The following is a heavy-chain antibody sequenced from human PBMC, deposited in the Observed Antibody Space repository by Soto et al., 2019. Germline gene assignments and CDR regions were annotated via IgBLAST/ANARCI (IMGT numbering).Heavy chain of an antibody. V-gene: IGHV1-8*02. J-gene: IGHJ4*02. CDR1: EYTFTSYD. CDR3: ARGGWEAPLRPEY. CDR2: MNPDSGNT. Sequence: QVQLVQSGAEVKKPGASVKVSCKASEYTFTSYDINWVRQATGHGLEWMGWMNPDSGNTGYAQKFQGRVTMTRNTSTSTAYMELSSLRSDDTAVYYCARGGWEAPLRPEYWGQGTLVTVSS. D-gene: IGHD1-26*01.